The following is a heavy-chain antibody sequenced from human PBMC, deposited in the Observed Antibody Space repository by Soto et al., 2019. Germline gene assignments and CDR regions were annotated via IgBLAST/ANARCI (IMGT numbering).Heavy chain of an antibody. CDR1: GFTFTSYA. CDR2: VRDNGGVT. Sequence: EVQLLESGGGLVQPGGSLRLSCAASGFTFTSYAMSWVRQAPGKGLEWVSTVRDNGGVTYYADSVKGRFTISRDDSKNTVDLQMNGLRADDTAIYYCANSLLWFADLLFDYWGQGTLVTVSS. V-gene: IGHV3-23*01. D-gene: IGHD3-10*01. J-gene: IGHJ4*02. CDR3: ANSLLWFADLLFDY.